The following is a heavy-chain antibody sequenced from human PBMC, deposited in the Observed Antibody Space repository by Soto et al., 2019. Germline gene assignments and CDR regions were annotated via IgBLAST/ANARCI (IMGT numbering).Heavy chain of an antibody. CDR3: AKDLGYDSIGY. CDR2: ISGSGGST. J-gene: IGHJ4*02. D-gene: IGHD3-22*01. V-gene: IGHV3-23*01. Sequence: GESLKISCAASGFTFSSYAMSWVRQAPGKGLEWVSAISGSGGSTYYADSVKGRFTISRGNSKNTLYLQMNSLRAEDTAVYYCAKDLGYDSIGYWGQGTLVTVS. CDR1: GFTFSSYA.